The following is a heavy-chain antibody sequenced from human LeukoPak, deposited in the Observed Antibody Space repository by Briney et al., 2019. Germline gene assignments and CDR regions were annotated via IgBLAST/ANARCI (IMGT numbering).Heavy chain of an antibody. Sequence: SVKVSCKASGGTFSSYAISWVRQAPGQGLEWMGRIIPIFGTANYAQKFQGRVTITTDESTSTAYMELSSLRSEDTAVYYCARADSSGWYNWFDPWGQGALVTVSS. V-gene: IGHV1-69*05. J-gene: IGHJ5*02. CDR3: ARADSSGWYNWFDP. CDR2: IIPIFGTA. CDR1: GGTFSSYA. D-gene: IGHD6-19*01.